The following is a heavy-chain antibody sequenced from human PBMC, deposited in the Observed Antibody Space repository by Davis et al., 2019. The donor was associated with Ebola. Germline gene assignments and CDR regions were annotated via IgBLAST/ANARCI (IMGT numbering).Heavy chain of an antibody. V-gene: IGHV4-38-2*02. J-gene: IGHJ4*02. Sequence: SETLSLTCTVSGSSITRGFTWGWIRQPPGKGLEWIGSIYHSGSTNYSPSLKSRITISAHTSKNQFSLRLMSVTAADTAMYYCARDYVYWGQGILVTVYS. CDR1: GSSITRGFT. CDR3: ARDYVY. CDR2: IYHSGST. D-gene: IGHD1-14*01.